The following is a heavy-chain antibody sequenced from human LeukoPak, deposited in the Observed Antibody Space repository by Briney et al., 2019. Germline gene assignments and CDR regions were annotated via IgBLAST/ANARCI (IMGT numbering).Heavy chain of an antibody. V-gene: IGHV3-48*01. CDR1: GFTFSSYS. J-gene: IGHJ6*03. Sequence: GGSLRLSCAASGFTFSSYSMNWVRQAPGKGLDWVSYVSSSTSSTIYYADSVKGRFTISRDNAKNSLYLQMNSLRAEDTAVYYCARAVTPYYYYYMDVWGKGTTVTVSS. CDR2: VSSSTSSTI. D-gene: IGHD2-21*02. CDR3: ARAVTPYYYYYMDV.